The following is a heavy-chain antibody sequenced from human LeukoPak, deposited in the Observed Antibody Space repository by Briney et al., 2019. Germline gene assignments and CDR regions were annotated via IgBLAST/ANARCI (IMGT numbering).Heavy chain of an antibody. D-gene: IGHD4-17*01. CDR2: INPNSGGT. J-gene: IGHJ4*02. CDR1: GYTFTSYG. V-gene: IGHV1-2*02. CDR3: ARVSLSRDYGDY. Sequence: ASVKVSCKASGYTFTSYGISWVRQAPGQGLEWMGWINPNSGGTNYAQKFQGRVTMTRDTSISTAYMELTRLRSDDTAVYYCARVSLSRDYGDYWGRGTLVTVSS.